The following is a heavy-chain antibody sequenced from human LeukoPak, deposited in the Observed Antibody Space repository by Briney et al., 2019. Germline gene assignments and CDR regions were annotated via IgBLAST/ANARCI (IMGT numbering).Heavy chain of an antibody. Sequence: PSETLSLTCTVSGGSISSGGYYWSWIRQHPGKGLEWIGYIYYSGSTYYNPSPKSRVTISVDTSKNQFSLKLSSVTAADTAVYYCARFNIITTPGFDYWGQGTLVTVSS. CDR1: GGSISSGGYY. D-gene: IGHD3-10*01. CDR2: IYYSGST. J-gene: IGHJ4*02. CDR3: ARFNIITTPGFDY. V-gene: IGHV4-31*03.